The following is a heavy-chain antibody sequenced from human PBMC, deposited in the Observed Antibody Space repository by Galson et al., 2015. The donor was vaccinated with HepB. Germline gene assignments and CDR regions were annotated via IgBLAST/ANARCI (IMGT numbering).Heavy chain of an antibody. CDR1: GFTFSSYA. J-gene: IGHJ4*02. Sequence: SLRLSCAASGFTFSSYAMHWIRQAPGKGLEWVAVISYDASNKYYADSVKGRFTISRDNSKNTLYLQMNSLRAEDTAVYYCARDAYPRAVTSGFDYWGQGTLVTVSS. CDR3: ARDAYPRAVTSGFDY. D-gene: IGHD4-11*01. CDR2: ISYDASNK. V-gene: IGHV3-30*14.